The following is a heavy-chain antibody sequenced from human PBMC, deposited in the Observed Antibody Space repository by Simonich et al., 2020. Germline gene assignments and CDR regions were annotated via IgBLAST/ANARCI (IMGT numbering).Heavy chain of an antibody. V-gene: IGHV2-5*01. CDR3: AHKVGYFDL. CDR2: IYWNDDK. CDR1: GFSLSTSGVG. J-gene: IGHJ2*01. Sequence: QITLKESGPTLVKPTQTLTLTCTFSGFSLSTSGVGLGWIRQPPGKALDGLALIYWNDDKRYSPSLKSMLTITKDTSKNQVVLTMTNMDPLDTATYYCAHKVGYFDLWGRGTLVTVSS.